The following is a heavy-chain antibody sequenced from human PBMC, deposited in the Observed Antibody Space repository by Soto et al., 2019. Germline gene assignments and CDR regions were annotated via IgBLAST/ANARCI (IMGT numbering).Heavy chain of an antibody. J-gene: IGHJ4*02. Sequence: GGSLRLSCAASGFTFTTYWMSWVRQAPGKGLEWVAKIKQDGSDTYYVDSVKGRFTISRDNAKNSLSLQMNSLRAEDTAVYYCVRGGSRYFDCWGQGALVTVSS. D-gene: IGHD2-15*01. V-gene: IGHV3-7*01. CDR1: GFTFTTYW. CDR2: IKQDGSDT. CDR3: VRGGSRYFDC.